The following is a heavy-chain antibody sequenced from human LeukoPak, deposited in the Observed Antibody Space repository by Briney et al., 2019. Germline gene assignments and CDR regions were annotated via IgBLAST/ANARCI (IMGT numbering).Heavy chain of an antibody. CDR1: GFTFSSYA. CDR3: ARDVSYFDY. V-gene: IGHV3-48*04. CDR2: ISSSSSTI. Sequence: GGSLRLSCAASGFTFSSYAMSWVRQAPGKGLEWVSYISSSSSTIYYADSVKGRFTISRDNAKNSLYLQMNSLRAEDTAVYYCARDVSYFDYWGQGTLVTVSS. J-gene: IGHJ4*02.